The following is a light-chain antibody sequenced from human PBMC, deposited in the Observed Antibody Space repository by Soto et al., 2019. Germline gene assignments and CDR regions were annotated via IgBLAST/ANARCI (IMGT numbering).Light chain of an antibody. CDR1: EVINNW. CDR2: GAY. J-gene: IGKJ2*01. Sequence: DIQMTQSPPSVSASVGDRVTITFRASEVINNWLAWYQQKPGKAPKLLIFGAYRLQSGAPSRFSGAISGTDFPLTLSSLQPEDSATLYCQQANSFPHTFGEGTKVDI. CDR3: QQANSFPHT. V-gene: IGKV1-12*01.